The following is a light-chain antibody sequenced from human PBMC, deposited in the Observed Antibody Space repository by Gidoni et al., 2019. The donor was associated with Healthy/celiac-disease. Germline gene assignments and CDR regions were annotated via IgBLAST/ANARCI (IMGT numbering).Light chain of an antibody. CDR1: QSISSW. CDR3: QQYNSYSPRT. J-gene: IGKJ1*01. Sequence: DIQMTQSPSTLSASVGARVTITCRASQSISSWLAWYQQKPGKAPKLLIYKASSLESGVPSRFSGSGSGTEFTLTISSLQPDDFATYYCQQYNSYSPRTFGQGTKVEIK. CDR2: KAS. V-gene: IGKV1-5*03.